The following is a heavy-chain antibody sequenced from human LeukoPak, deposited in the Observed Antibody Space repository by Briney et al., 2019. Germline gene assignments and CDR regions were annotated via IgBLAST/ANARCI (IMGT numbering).Heavy chain of an antibody. V-gene: IGHV3-23*01. CDR2: ITDRGGDT. CDR1: GYTFSNYA. Sequence: TGGSLRLSCAASGYTFSNYAMTWVRQAPGKGLEWVSSITDRGGDTYYADSVKGRFTISRDNSKNTLYLQMNSLRAEDTAVYYCAKGKRGNYDYWGQGTLVTVSS. CDR3: AKGKRGNYDY. J-gene: IGHJ4*02. D-gene: IGHD1-26*01.